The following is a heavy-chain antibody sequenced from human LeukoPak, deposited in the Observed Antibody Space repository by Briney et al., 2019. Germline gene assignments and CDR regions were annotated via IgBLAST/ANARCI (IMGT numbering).Heavy chain of an antibody. D-gene: IGHD3-10*01. J-gene: IGHJ4*02. CDR1: GGSISSSSYY. Sequence: PSETLSLTCTVSGGSISSSSYYWGWIRQPPGKGLEWIGSIYDSGSTYYNPSLKSRVTISVDTSKNHFSLKLSSVTAADTAVYYCARDAYYYGSGSPYYFDYWGQGTLVTVSS. CDR3: ARDAYYYGSGSPYYFDY. CDR2: IYDSGST. V-gene: IGHV4-39*07.